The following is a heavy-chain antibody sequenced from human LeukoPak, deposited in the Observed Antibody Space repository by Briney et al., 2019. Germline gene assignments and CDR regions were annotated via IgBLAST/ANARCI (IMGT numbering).Heavy chain of an antibody. J-gene: IGHJ4*02. D-gene: IGHD3-10*01. CDR2: ISYDGSNK. CDR3: ARVALPYGSGSHFDY. V-gene: IGHV3-30*19. Sequence: GGSLRLSCAASGFTFSSYGMHWVRQAPGKGLEWVAVISYDGSNKYYADSVKGRFTISRDNSKNTLYLQMNSLRAEDTAVYYCARVALPYGSGSHFDYWGQGTLVTVSS. CDR1: GFTFSSYG.